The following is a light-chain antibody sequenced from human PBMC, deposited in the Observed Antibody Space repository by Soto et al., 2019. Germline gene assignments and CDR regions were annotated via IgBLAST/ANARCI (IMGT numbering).Light chain of an antibody. J-gene: IGKJ1*01. CDR2: GAS. V-gene: IGKV3-20*01. CDR1: QSVSSSY. CDR3: QQYGSLPRT. Sequence: EIVLTQSPGTLSLSPGERATLSCRASQSVSSSYLAWYQQKPGQAPRLLIYGASSRATGIPDRFSGSGSGTDFTLTSSRLEPEDFAEYYCQQYGSLPRTFGQGTEVEIK.